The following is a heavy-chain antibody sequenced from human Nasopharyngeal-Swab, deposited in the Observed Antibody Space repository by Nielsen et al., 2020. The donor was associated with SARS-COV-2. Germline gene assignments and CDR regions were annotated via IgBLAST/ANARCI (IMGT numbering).Heavy chain of an antibody. Sequence: SVKVSCKASGGIFSSYGISWVRQAPGQGLEWMGGIIPIFGTTNYAQKFQGRLTITAGESTSTAYMELSSLRSEDTAVYYCARDRRVSSSSDFGYWGQGTLVTVSS. J-gene: IGHJ4*02. CDR2: IIPIFGTT. CDR3: ARDRRVSSSSDFGY. D-gene: IGHD6-6*01. CDR1: GGIFSSYG. V-gene: IGHV1-69*13.